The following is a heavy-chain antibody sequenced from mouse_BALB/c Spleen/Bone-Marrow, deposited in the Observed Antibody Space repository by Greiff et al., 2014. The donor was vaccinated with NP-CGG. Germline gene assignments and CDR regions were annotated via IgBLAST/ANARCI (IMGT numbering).Heavy chain of an antibody. CDR1: GFTFSDYY. D-gene: IGHD2-14*01. V-gene: IGHV5-4*02. CDR2: ISDGGSYT. CDR3: ARDRGVQGYAMDY. Sequence: EVQLQQSGGGLVKPGGSLKPSCAASGFTFSDYYMYWVRQTPEKRLEWVATISDGGSYTYYPDSVKGRFTISRDIAKNNLYLQMSSLKSEDTAMYYCARDRGVQGYAMDYWGQGTSVTVSS. J-gene: IGHJ4*01.